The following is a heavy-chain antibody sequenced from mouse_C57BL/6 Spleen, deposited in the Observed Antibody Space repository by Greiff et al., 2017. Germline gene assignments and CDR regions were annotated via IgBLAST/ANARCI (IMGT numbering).Heavy chain of an antibody. Sequence: QVQLQQPGAELVKPGASVKMSCKASGYTFTSYWITWVKQRPGQGLEWIGDIYPGSGSTNYNEKFKCKATLTVDTSSSTAYMQLSSLTSEDSAVYYCARPAYYSNPQAMDYWGQGTSVTVSS. CDR2: IYPGSGST. D-gene: IGHD2-5*01. V-gene: IGHV1-55*01. J-gene: IGHJ4*01. CDR1: GYTFTSYW. CDR3: ARPAYYSNPQAMDY.